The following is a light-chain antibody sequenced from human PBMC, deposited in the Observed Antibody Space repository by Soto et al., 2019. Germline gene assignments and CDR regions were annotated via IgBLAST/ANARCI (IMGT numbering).Light chain of an antibody. CDR3: QQYGSSGT. CDR1: SSVSNNC. J-gene: IGKJ1*01. V-gene: IGKV3-20*01. Sequence: DIVLTQSPHTQSQSPGERATLSCRASSSVSNNCLAWYQQKPGQAPRLLIYGASNRATGIPDRFSGSGSGTDFTLTISRLEPEDFAVYYCQQYGSSGTFGQGTKVDIK. CDR2: GAS.